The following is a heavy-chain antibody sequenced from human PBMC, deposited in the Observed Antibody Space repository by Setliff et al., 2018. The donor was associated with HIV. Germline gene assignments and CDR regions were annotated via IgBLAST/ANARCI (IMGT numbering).Heavy chain of an antibody. CDR3: VRGGEYYRSTYYYYYMDV. Sequence: SVKVSCKASGGPFRSYGISWVRQAPGQGLEGMGGITPISGTANYAQKFQGRVTIAADEFTSTDYMELSSLRSDDTAVYYCVRGGEYYRSTYYYYYMDVWGKGTTVT. CDR2: ITPISGTA. J-gene: IGHJ6*03. D-gene: IGHD3-16*02. V-gene: IGHV1-69*13. CDR1: GGPFRSYG.